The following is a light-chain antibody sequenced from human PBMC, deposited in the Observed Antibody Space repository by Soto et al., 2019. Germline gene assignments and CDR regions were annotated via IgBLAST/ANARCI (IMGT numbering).Light chain of an antibody. J-gene: IGKJ5*01. Sequence: DIQMTQSPSMLSAFVGDRVTITCRASQSISSWLAWYQQKPGKAPKLLIYKSSSLQSGGPSRFSGSGSGTEFTLTISSLQPDDFAAYYCQQYNSYSPITFGQGTRLEIK. CDR3: QQYNSYSPIT. V-gene: IGKV1-5*03. CDR2: KSS. CDR1: QSISSW.